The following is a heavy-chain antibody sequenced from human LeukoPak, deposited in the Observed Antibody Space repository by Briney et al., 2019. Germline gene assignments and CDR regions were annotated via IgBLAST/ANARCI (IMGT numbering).Heavy chain of an antibody. Sequence: PGGSLRLSCAASGFTFTSYAMSWVHQAPGKGLEWVSAISSSGGSTYHADSAKGRFTISRDNSKNTLYLQMNSLRAEDTAVYYCAKPNSGYTAFHIWGQGTMVTVSS. CDR1: GFTFTSYA. CDR2: ISSSGGST. J-gene: IGHJ3*02. D-gene: IGHD3-22*01. CDR3: AKPNSGYTAFHI. V-gene: IGHV3-23*01.